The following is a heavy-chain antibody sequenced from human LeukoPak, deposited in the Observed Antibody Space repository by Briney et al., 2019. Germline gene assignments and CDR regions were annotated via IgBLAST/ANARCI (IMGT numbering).Heavy chain of an antibody. CDR2: ISGSGGGT. CDR1: GVTFSSYV. D-gene: IGHD5-24*01. Sequence: PGGSLRLSCEASGVTFSSYVMSWVRQAPGKGPEWVSGISGSGGGTYYADSVKGRFTISRDNAKNSLYLQMNSLRAEDTAVYYCARTLHRDGYNLLFQHWGQGTLVTVSS. V-gene: IGHV3-23*01. CDR3: ARTLHRDGYNLLFQH. J-gene: IGHJ1*01.